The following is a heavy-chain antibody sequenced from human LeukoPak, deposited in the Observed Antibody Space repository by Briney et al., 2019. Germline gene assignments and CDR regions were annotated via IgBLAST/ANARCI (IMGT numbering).Heavy chain of an antibody. CDR3: ARDDGGCWYGTDY. J-gene: IGHJ4*02. V-gene: IGHV4-4*02. Sequence: PSETLSLTCAVSGGSISSSNWWSWVRQPPGKGLEWIGEIYHSGSTNYNPSLKSRVTISVDKSKNQFSLKLSSVTAADAAVYYCARDDGGCWYGTDYWGQGTLVTVSS. D-gene: IGHD6-13*01. CDR2: IYHSGST. CDR1: GGSISSSNW.